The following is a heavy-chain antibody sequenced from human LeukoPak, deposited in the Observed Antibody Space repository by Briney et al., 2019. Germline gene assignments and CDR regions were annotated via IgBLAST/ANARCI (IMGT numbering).Heavy chain of an antibody. Sequence: GGSLRLSCAASGFTFSTYSMNWVRQAPGKGLEWASSISSSSSYTYYADSVKGRFTISRDNAKNSLYLQMNSLRAEDTAVYYCARGQWLVDPYWGQGTLVTVSS. CDR3: ARGQWLVDPY. J-gene: IGHJ4*02. CDR1: GFTFSTYS. V-gene: IGHV3-21*01. D-gene: IGHD6-19*01. CDR2: ISSSSSYT.